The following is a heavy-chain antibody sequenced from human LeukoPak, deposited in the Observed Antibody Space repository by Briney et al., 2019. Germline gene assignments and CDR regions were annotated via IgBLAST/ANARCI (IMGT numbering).Heavy chain of an antibody. V-gene: IGHV4-34*01. D-gene: IGHD3-22*01. CDR3: ARQPYYYDSSGYPAPSYFDY. J-gene: IGHJ4*02. CDR2: IYHSGST. CDR1: GGSFSGYY. Sequence: SETLSLTCAVYGGSFSGYYWSWIRQPPGKGLEWIGEIYHSGSTNYNPSLKSRVTISVDKSKNQFSLKLSSVTAADTAVYYCARQPYYYDSSGYPAPSYFDYWGQGTLVTVSS.